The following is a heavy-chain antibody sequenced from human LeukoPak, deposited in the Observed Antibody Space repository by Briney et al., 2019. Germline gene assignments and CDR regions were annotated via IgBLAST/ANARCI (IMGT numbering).Heavy chain of an antibody. Sequence: GGSLRLSCAASGFTFSNYAMAWVRQAPGKGLEWVSSVSGTGGTTYHADSVKGRLTISRDNSNNTLYLQMNSLRAEDTAVYYCARASWSGYLYFDYWGQGTLVTVSS. CDR2: VSGTGGTT. J-gene: IGHJ4*02. D-gene: IGHD3-3*01. V-gene: IGHV3-23*01. CDR3: ARASWSGYLYFDY. CDR1: GFTFSNYA.